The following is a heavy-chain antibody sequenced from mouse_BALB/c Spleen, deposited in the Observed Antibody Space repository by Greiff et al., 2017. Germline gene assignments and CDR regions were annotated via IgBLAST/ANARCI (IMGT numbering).Heavy chain of an antibody. CDR3: ARWGNPYYAMDY. CDR2: ISSGSSTI. D-gene: IGHD2-1*01. V-gene: IGHV5-17*02. CDR1: GFTFSSFG. Sequence: EVQGVESGGGLVQPGGSRKLSCAASGFTFSSFGMHWVRQAPEKGLEWVAYISSGSSTIYYADTVKGRFTISRDNPKNTLFLQMTSLRSEDTAMYYCARWGNPYYAMDYWGQGTSVTVSS. J-gene: IGHJ4*01.